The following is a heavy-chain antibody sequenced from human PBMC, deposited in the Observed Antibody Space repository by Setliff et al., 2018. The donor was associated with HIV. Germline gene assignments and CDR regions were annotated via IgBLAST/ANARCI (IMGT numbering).Heavy chain of an antibody. J-gene: IGHJ4*02. Sequence: ASVKVSCKASGYTFTSYYMHWVRQAPGQGLEWMGIINPSGGSTSYAQKFQGRVTMTRDTSISTGYMEVSRLRSDDTAVYYCARGPYQARGTFDYWGQGTLVTVSS. V-gene: IGHV1-46*01. D-gene: IGHD1-26*01. CDR1: GYTFTSYY. CDR3: ARGPYQARGTFDY. CDR2: INPSGGST.